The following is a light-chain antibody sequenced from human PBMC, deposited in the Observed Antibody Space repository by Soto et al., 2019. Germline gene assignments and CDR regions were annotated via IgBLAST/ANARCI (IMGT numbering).Light chain of an antibody. CDR2: DAL. CDR1: QSVRSSY. J-gene: IGKJ1*01. V-gene: IGKV3D-20*01. Sequence: EIVLTQSPATLSLSPGERATLSCGASQSVRSSYLAWYQQKPGLAPRLLIYDALFRATGIPDRFSGSGSGTDFTLTISRLEPEDFAVYYCQQYGNSPSTFGQGTKVDI. CDR3: QQYGNSPST.